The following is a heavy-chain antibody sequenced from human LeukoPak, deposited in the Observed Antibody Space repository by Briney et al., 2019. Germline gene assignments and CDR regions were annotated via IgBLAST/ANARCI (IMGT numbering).Heavy chain of an antibody. Sequence: SETLSLTCTVSGGSISSSSYHWGWVRQPPGKGLEWIGSISYSGTTYYNPSLNSRVTIFGDTSKNQFSLRLSSVTAAGTAVYYFASRLVTKYFDYWGQGTPVTVSS. CDR2: ISYSGTT. V-gene: IGHV4-39*01. CDR1: GGSISSSSYH. CDR3: ASRLVTKYFDY. J-gene: IGHJ4*02. D-gene: IGHD2-21*02.